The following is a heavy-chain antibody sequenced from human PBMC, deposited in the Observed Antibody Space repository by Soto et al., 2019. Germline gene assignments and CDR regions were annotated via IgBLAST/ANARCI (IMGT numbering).Heavy chain of an antibody. J-gene: IGHJ4*02. CDR3: ARGPTDTMIVVVTHFDY. CDR2: IYYSGST. D-gene: IGHD3-22*01. V-gene: IGHV4-31*03. CDR1: GGSISSGGYY. Sequence: QVQLQESDPGLVKPSQTLSLTCTVSGGSISSGGYYWSWIRQHPGKGLEWIGYIYYSGSTYYNPSLKSRVTISVDTSKNQFSLKLSSVTAADTAVYYCARGPTDTMIVVVTHFDYWGQGTLVTVSS.